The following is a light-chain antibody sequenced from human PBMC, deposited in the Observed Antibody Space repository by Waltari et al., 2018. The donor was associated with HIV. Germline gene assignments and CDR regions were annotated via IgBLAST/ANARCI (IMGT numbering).Light chain of an antibody. J-gene: IGKJ2*01. CDR3: QQYNKWPLYT. Sequence: EIVMTQSPATLSVSPGERATISCRASQRVSSNLAWYQQRPGQAPRLLIYGASTRATGIPARFSGSGSGTEFTLTISSLQSEDFAVYYCQQYNKWPLYTFGQGTKLEIK. V-gene: IGKV3-15*01. CDR2: GAS. CDR1: QRVSSN.